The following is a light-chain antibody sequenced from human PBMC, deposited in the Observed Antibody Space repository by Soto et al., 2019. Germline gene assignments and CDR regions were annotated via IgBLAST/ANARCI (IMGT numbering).Light chain of an antibody. CDR1: QSVSSSY. Sequence: EIVLTQSPGTLSLSPGERATLSCRASQSVSSSYLAWYQQKPGQAPRLLIYGASSRATGIPDRFSGSGSGTDFTLTSSRLEPEDSAVYSCQQYGSSLFTFGPGTKVDIK. V-gene: IGKV3-20*01. CDR3: QQYGSSLFT. J-gene: IGKJ3*01. CDR2: GAS.